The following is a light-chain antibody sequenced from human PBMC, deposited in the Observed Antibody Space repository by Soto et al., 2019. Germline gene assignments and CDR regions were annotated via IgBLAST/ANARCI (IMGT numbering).Light chain of an antibody. Sequence: EVVMSQSPSTLSVSAGEGATLSWRASQGIGDTLAWYQHKNGQTPRLLIYDTSTRATGVPTRFSGSRYGAEFNLTINSLQSEDFAVYYCQPYNNWPLTFGGGTKVDIK. V-gene: IGKV3-15*01. CDR1: QGIGDT. CDR3: QPYNNWPLT. J-gene: IGKJ4*01. CDR2: DTS.